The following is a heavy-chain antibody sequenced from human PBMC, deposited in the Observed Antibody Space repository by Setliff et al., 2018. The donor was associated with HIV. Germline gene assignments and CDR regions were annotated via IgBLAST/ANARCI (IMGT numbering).Heavy chain of an antibody. Sequence: SVKVSCKASGGALSTYAINWVRQAPGQGLEWVGGIIPVFGTANYAQKLEGRVTITAEESTSTAYMELSGLSSEDTAVYYCARAAYYDSRDFSDYYYMDVWGTGTTVTVSS. CDR3: ARAAYYDSRDFSDYYYMDV. D-gene: IGHD3-22*01. V-gene: IGHV1-69*13. CDR2: IIPVFGTA. CDR1: GGALSTYA. J-gene: IGHJ6*03.